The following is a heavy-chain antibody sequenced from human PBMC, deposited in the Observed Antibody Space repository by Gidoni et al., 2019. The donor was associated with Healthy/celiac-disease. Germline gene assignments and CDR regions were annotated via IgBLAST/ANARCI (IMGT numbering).Heavy chain of an antibody. Sequence: EVQLVESGGGLVKPGGSLRLSCAASGFTFSNAWMSWVRQAPGKGLEWVGRIKSKTDGGTTDYAAPVKGRFTISRDDSKNTLYLQMNSLKTEDTAVYYCTTGKPPIYDILTGYHGNYFDYWGQGTLVTVSS. D-gene: IGHD3-9*01. CDR1: GFTFSNAW. V-gene: IGHV3-15*01. J-gene: IGHJ4*02. CDR2: IKSKTDGGTT. CDR3: TTGKPPIYDILTGYHGNYFDY.